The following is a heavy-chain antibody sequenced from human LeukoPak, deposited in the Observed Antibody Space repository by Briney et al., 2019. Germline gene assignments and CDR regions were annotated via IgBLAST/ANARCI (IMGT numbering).Heavy chain of an antibody. Sequence: SETLSLTCTVSGGSISSYYWSWIRQPPGKGLEWIGYIYYSGSTNYNPSLKGRVTISVDTSKNQFSLKLSSVTAADTAVYYCARVLRFYYYMDVWGKGTTVTVSS. CDR2: IYYSGST. D-gene: IGHD3-3*01. J-gene: IGHJ6*03. CDR3: ARVLRFYYYMDV. CDR1: GGSISSYY. V-gene: IGHV4-59*01.